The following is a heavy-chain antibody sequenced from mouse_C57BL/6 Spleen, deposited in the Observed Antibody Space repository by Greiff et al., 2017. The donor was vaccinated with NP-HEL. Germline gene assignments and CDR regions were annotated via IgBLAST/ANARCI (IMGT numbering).Heavy chain of an antibody. Sequence: VQLQQSGPGLVKPSQSLSLTCSVTGYSITSGYYWNWIRQFPGNKLEWMGYISYDGSNNYNPSLKNRISITRDTSKNQFFLKLNSVTTEDTATYYCARGTVDSSGYRFAYWGQGTLVTVSA. CDR1: GYSITSGYY. D-gene: IGHD3-2*02. CDR3: ARGTVDSSGYRFAY. CDR2: ISYDGSN. J-gene: IGHJ3*01. V-gene: IGHV3-6*01.